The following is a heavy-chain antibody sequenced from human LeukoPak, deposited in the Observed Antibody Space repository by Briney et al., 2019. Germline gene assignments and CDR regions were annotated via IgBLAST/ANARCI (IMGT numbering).Heavy chain of an antibody. Sequence: GGSLRLSCAASGFPFNAYWMTWVRQAPGKGLEWVANIRQDGDTKYYVDSVKGRFTISRDNAMNSLYLQMNSLRAEDTAIYYCARSLPYGTTWYGRSDFWGQGTPVTVSS. J-gene: IGHJ4*02. CDR2: IRQDGDTK. D-gene: IGHD6-13*01. CDR1: GFPFNAYW. CDR3: ARSLPYGTTWYGRSDF. V-gene: IGHV3-7*03.